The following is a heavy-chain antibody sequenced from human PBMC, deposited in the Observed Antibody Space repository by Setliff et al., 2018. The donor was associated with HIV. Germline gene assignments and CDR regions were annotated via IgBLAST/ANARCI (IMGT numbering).Heavy chain of an antibody. Sequence: SSETLSLTCVVSGHSISSDYYWGWIRQSPGKGLVWIGSVYHGGRTYHSPSLKSRVTMSAGTSRNQLSLKLSSVTAADTAVYYCARGIGTRYNYYMDVWGIGTTVTVSS. J-gene: IGHJ6*03. V-gene: IGHV4-38-2*01. CDR3: ARGIGTRYNYYMDV. CDR1: GHSISSDYY. D-gene: IGHD1-20*01. CDR2: VYHGGRT.